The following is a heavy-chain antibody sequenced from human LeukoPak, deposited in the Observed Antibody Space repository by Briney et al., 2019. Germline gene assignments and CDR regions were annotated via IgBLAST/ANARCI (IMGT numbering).Heavy chain of an antibody. V-gene: IGHV1-46*01. D-gene: IGHD1-26*01. CDR3: ARDQTLSGSTMDDAFDI. CDR2: INPSGGST. J-gene: IGHJ3*02. CDR1: GYTFTSYY. Sequence: ASVTDTCKASGYTFTSYYMHWVRQAPGQGLEWMGIINPSGGSTSYAQKFQGRVTMTRDTSTSTVCMELSSLRSEDTAVYYCARDQTLSGSTMDDAFDIWGQGTMVTVSS.